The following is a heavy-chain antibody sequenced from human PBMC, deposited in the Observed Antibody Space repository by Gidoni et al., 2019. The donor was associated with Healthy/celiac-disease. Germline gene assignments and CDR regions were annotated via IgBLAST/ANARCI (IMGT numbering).Heavy chain of an antibody. V-gene: IGHV3-30*18. Sequence: QVLLVESGGGVVQPGSPLQLSCAASGSSFSSYGLNWGRQAPGKGLEWVAFISYDGSNKYYADSVKGRVTISRDNSKNTLYLQMNSLRAEDTAVYYCAKDSNPLVLLWIGELAPDYWGQGTLVTVSS. D-gene: IGHD3-10*01. CDR2: ISYDGSNK. CDR3: AKDSNPLVLLWIGELAPDY. J-gene: IGHJ4*02. CDR1: GSSFSSYG.